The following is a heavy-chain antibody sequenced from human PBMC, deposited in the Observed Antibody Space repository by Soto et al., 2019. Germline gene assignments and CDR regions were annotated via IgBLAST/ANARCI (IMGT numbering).Heavy chain of an antibody. V-gene: IGHV3-74*01. D-gene: IGHD2-2*03. CDR3: ARDNGYCSIIRCSRHLNYNNYGLWG. Sequence: GGSLRLSCAASGFTFSSYWMHWVRQAPGKGLVWVSRIYSDVISTSYADSVRGRFTISRDNAKNTLYLQMNSLRAEDTAVYYCARDNGYCSIIRCSRHLNYNNYGLWGWGPGATVTLSS. J-gene: IGHJ6*01. CDR2: IYSDVIST. CDR1: GFTFSSYW.